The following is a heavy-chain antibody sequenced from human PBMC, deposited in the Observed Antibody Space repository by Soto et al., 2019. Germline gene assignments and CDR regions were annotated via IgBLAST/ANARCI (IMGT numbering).Heavy chain of an antibody. CDR2: IKQDGSEK. CDR1: GFTFSSYW. V-gene: IGHV3-7*01. CDR3: ARVKSGSYCFAFDI. J-gene: IGHJ3*02. D-gene: IGHD1-26*01. Sequence: GESLKISCAASGFTFSSYWMSWVRQAPGKGLEWVASIKQDGSEKYYVDSVKGRFTISRDNAKNSLYLQMNSLRAEDAAVYYCARVKSGSYCFAFDIWGQGTMVTVSS.